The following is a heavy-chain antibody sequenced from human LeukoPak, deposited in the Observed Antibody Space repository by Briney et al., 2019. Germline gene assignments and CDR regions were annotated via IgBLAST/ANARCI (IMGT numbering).Heavy chain of an antibody. CDR1: GFTFSSYS. Sequence: PGGSLRLSCAASGFTFSSYSMNWVRQAPGKGLEWVSSISSSSSYIYYADSVKGRFTISRDNAKNSLYLQMNSLRAEDTAVYYCARGGLSGSYPLDYWGQGTLVTVSS. CDR3: ARGGLSGSYPLDY. J-gene: IGHJ4*02. CDR2: ISSSSSYI. D-gene: IGHD1-26*01. V-gene: IGHV3-21*01.